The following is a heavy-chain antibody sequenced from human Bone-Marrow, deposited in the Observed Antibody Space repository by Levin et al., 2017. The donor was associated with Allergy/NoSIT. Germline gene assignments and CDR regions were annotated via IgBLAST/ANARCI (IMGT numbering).Heavy chain of an antibody. CDR2: IYYSGTT. Sequence: PSETLSLTCTVSGVSTNDRRYYWTWIRQTPGTGREWIASIYYSGTTHYTPSLESRATISMDTSNNQFSLWLHPVTAADTALYYCVGGLEHDRAGAFDLWCQGTMVSVSS. D-gene: IGHD3/OR15-3a*01. J-gene: IGHJ3*01. V-gene: IGHV4-30-4*01. CDR3: VGGLEHDRAGAFDL. CDR1: GVSTNDRRYY.